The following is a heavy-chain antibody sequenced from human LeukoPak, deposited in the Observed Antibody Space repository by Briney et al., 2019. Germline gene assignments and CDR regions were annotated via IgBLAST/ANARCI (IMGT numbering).Heavy chain of an antibody. D-gene: IGHD6-13*01. CDR2: ISYDGSNK. J-gene: IGHJ5*02. CDR1: GFTFSSYA. CDR3: ARGGGRYSSSWGKSGIDP. V-gene: IGHV3-30*04. Sequence: GRSLRLSCAASGFTFSSYAMHWVRQAPGKGLEWVAVISYDGSNKYYADSVKGRFTISRDNSKNTLYLQMNSLRAEDTAVYYCARGGGRYSSSWGKSGIDPWGQGTLVTVSS.